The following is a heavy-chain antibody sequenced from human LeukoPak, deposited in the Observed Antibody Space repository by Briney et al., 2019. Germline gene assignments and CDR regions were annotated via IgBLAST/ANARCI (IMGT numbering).Heavy chain of an antibody. CDR3: AREGPIVVVPAAMGSSNWFDP. CDR1: GYIFTSYW. CDR2: IDPSDSYT. D-gene: IGHD2-2*01. Sequence: GESLKISCKGSGYIFTSYWISWVRQMPGKGLEWMGRIDPSDSYTNYSPSFQGHVTISADKSISTAYLQWSSLKASDTAMYYCAREGPIVVVPAAMGSSNWFDPWGQGTLVTVSS. V-gene: IGHV5-10-1*01. J-gene: IGHJ5*02.